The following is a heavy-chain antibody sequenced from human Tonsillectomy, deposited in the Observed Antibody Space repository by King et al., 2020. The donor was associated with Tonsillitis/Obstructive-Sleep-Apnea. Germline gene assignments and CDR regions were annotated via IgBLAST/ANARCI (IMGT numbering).Heavy chain of an antibody. CDR2: ISSMSRYT. CDR1: GFTFSDYY. CDR3: ARAPYCSSTSCTEYYFDY. V-gene: IGHV3-11*05. D-gene: IGHD2-2*01. J-gene: IGHJ4*02. Sequence: VQLVESGGGLVKPGGSLRLSCAASGFTFSDYYMSWIRQSPGKGLEWVSYISSMSRYTNYAESVKGRFTISSDNAKNSLYLQMNSLRAEDTAVYYCARAPYCSSTSCTEYYFDYWGQGTLVTVSS.